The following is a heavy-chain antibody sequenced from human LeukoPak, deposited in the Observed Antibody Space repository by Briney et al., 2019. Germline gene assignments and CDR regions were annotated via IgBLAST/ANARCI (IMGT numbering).Heavy chain of an antibody. D-gene: IGHD3-16*02. CDR3: ARIVSRSVSEDY. J-gene: IGHJ4*02. CDR2: IIPILGIA. CDR1: GGTFSSYA. V-gene: IGHV1-69*04. Sequence: GASVKVSCKASGGTFSSYAISWVRQAPGQGLEWMGRIIPILGIANYAQKFQGRVTITADKSTSTAYMELSSLRSEDTAVYYCARIVSRSVSEDYWGQGTLVTVSS.